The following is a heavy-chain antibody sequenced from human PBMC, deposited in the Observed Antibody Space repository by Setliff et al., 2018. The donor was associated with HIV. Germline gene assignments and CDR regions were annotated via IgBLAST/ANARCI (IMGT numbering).Heavy chain of an antibody. CDR2: INGDGDST. J-gene: IGHJ2*01. CDR1: GFTFSSYS. V-gene: IGHV3-23*01. CDR3: ARRNGDYWYFDL. D-gene: IGHD1-1*01. Sequence: GGSLRLSCAASGFTFSSYSMSWVRQAPGKGLQWVSAINGDGDSTYYADSVKGRFTISRDNSKNTLYLQMNSLRGEDTALYHCARRNGDYWYFDLWGRGTLVTVSS.